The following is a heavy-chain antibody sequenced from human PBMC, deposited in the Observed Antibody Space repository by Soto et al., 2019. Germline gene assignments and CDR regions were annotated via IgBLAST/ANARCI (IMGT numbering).Heavy chain of an antibody. CDR1: GFTFSSYS. CDR3: ARSGDSSGYYPEYFDI. CDR2: ISSSSSYI. Sequence: GGSLRLSCAASGFTFSSYSMNWVRQAPGKGLEWVSSISSSSSYIYYADSVKGRFTISRDNAKNSLYLQMNSLRAEDTAVYYCARSGDSSGYYPEYFDIWGQGTMVTV. D-gene: IGHD3-22*01. J-gene: IGHJ3*02. V-gene: IGHV3-21*01.